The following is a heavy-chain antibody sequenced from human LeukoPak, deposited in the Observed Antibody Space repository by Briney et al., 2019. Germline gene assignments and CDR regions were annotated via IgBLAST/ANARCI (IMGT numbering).Heavy chain of an antibody. CDR2: ISGSGTPI. D-gene: IGHD2-21*01. CDR3: ARENITCGGDCYDC. J-gene: IGHJ4*02. CDR1: GFTFSDYE. Sequence: GGSLRLSCAASGFTFSDYEMNWVRQAPGKGLEWVSYISGSGTPIYYADSLKGRFTVSRDNAKNSLYLQLNSLRVEDTAVYYCARENITCGGDCYDCWGQGTLVTVSS. V-gene: IGHV3-48*03.